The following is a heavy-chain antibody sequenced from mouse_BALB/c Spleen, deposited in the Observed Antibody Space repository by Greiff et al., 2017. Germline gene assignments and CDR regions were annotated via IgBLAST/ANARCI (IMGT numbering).Heavy chain of an antibody. CDR3: ARGDGYYFDY. D-gene: IGHD2-3*01. CDR1: GFTFSSYA. CDR2: ISSGGST. V-gene: IGHV5-6-5*01. J-gene: IGHJ2*01. Sequence: EVMLVESGGGLVKPGGSLKLSCAASGFTFSSYAMSWVRQTPEKRLEWVASISSGGSTYYPDSVKGRFTISRDNARTILYLQMSSLRSEDTAMYYCARGDGYYFDYWGQGTTLTVSS.